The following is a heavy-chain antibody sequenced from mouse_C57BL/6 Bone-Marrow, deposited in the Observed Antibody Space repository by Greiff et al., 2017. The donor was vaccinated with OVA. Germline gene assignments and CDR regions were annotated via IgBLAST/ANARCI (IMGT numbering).Heavy chain of an antibody. V-gene: IGHV2-2*01. D-gene: IGHD1-1*01. CDR2: IWSGGST. CDR3: ARAITTVVAS. Sequence: VQLQQSGPGLVQPSQSLFLRSTLSGFSLTSYGVHWVRQSPGKGLEWLGVIWSGGSTDYNAAFISRLSISKDNSKSQVFFKMNSLQADDTAIYYCARAITTVVASWGQGTLVTVSA. J-gene: IGHJ3*01. CDR1: GFSLTSYG.